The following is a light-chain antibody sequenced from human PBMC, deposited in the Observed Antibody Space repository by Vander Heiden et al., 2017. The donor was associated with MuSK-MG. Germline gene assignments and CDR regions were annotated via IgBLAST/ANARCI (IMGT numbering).Light chain of an antibody. V-gene: IGKV1-5*01. Sequence: DIQMTQSPSTLSAYVGDRVTITCRASQSISTWLAWYQQKPGTAPKLLIYDASSLQSGVPSRFSGSGSETEFTLTISSLQPDDLATYHCQHENSYPWTFGQGTKVEIK. CDR2: DAS. CDR3: QHENSYPWT. J-gene: IGKJ1*01. CDR1: QSISTW.